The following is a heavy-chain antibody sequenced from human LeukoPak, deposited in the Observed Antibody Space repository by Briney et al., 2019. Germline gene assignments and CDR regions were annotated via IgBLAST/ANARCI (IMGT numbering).Heavy chain of an antibody. D-gene: IGHD2-15*01. CDR1: GGSISSYY. V-gene: IGHV4-59*01. CDR3: ARDQGGNYYMDV. CDR2: IYYSGST. Sequence: PSETLSLTCTVSGGSISSYYWSWIRQPPGKGLEWIGYIYYSGSTDYNPSLKSRVTISVDTSKNQFSLKLSSVTAADTAVYYCARDQGGNYYMDVWGKGTTVTVSS. J-gene: IGHJ6*03.